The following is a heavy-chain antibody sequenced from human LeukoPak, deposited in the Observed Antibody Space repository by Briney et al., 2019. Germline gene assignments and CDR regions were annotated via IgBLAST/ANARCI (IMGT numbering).Heavy chain of an antibody. V-gene: IGHV3-21*01. J-gene: IGHJ6*03. D-gene: IGHD3-10*01. CDR1: GFTFSSYA. CDR3: ARVLGSGHYYYYYYMDV. CDR2: IGDRPSAT. Sequence: GGSLRLSCTASGFTFSSYAMNWVRQAPGKGLEWVASIGDRPSATYYADSVKGRFTIYRDNAKNTLYLQMNSLRVEDTAVYYCARVLGSGHYYYYYYMDVWGKGTTVTVSS.